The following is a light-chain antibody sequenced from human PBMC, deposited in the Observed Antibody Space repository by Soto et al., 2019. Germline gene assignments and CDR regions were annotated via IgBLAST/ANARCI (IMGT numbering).Light chain of an antibody. V-gene: IGKV1-8*01. CDR1: QGISSY. CDR2: AAS. J-gene: IGKJ4*01. CDR3: QQYYSYPPFT. Sequence: AIRMTQSPSSISVSTGDRVTITCRASQGISSYLSWYQQNPGKAPKCLIYAASTWQSGVPSRFSGSSSGTAFTLTISCLQYEDFSTYYCQQYYSYPPFTFGGGTKVEIK.